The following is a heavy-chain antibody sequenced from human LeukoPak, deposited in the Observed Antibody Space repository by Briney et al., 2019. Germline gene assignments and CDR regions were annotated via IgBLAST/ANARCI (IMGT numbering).Heavy chain of an antibody. Sequence: PSETLSLTCTVSGGPISNYYWTWIRQSPGQGLEWIGYVYNSGITDYNPSLKSRLTISVDTSKNQFSLKLSSMTAADTAVYYCARPRGLAGAATVIDYWGQGTLVTVSS. J-gene: IGHJ4*02. CDR1: GGPISNYY. D-gene: IGHD6-25*01. CDR2: VYNSGIT. V-gene: IGHV4-59*08. CDR3: ARPRGLAGAATVIDY.